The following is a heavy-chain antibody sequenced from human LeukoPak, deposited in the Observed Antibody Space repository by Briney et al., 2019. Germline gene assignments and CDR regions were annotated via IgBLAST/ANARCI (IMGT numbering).Heavy chain of an antibody. D-gene: IGHD6-13*01. CDR3: ARARIAAAEY. CDR2: ISYDGSNK. V-gene: IGHV3-30-3*01. J-gene: IGHJ4*02. Sequence: GGSLRLSCAASGFTFSSYAMHWVRQAPGKGLEWVAVISYDGSNKYYADSVKGRFTISRGNSKNTLYLQMNSLRAEDTAVYYCARARIAAAEYWGQGTLVTVSS. CDR1: GFTFSSYA.